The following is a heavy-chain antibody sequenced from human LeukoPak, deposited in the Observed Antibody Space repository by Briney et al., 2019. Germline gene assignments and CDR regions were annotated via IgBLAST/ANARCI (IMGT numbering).Heavy chain of an antibody. CDR3: ARLTTNIPKYFDY. CDR1: GGSISSSSYY. D-gene: IGHD2-2*02. CDR2: IYYSGST. V-gene: IGHV4-39*01. Sequence: SETLSLTCTVSGGSISSSSYYWGWIRQPPGKGLEWIGSIYYSGSTYYNPSLKSRVTISVDTSKNHFSLKLSSVTAADTAVYYCARLTTNIPKYFDYWGQATLVTVSS. J-gene: IGHJ4*02.